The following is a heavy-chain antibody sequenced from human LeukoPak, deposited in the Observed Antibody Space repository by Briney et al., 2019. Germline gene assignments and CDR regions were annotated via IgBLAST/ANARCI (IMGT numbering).Heavy chain of an antibody. CDR3: ATDGDGHGGYALHY. V-gene: IGHV3-48*01. J-gene: IGHJ4*02. CDR2: ITGTGRTT. Sequence: GGSLRLSCLASGFTFNSLSMNWVRQVPGKGLEWVSHITGTGRTTQYSDSVKGRFSISGDNAKNSLFLQMDSLRVEDTGIYYCATDGDGHGGYALHYWGQGILVAVSS. CDR1: GFTFNSLS. D-gene: IGHD5-18*01.